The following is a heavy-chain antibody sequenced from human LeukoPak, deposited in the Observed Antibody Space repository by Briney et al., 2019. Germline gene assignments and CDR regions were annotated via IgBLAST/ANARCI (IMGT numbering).Heavy chain of an antibody. J-gene: IGHJ6*04. CDR2: INPNNGGT. D-gene: IGHD4-11*01. CDR1: GYTFTGHY. V-gene: IGHV1-2*02. Sequence: ASVKVSCKASGYTFTGHYMHWVRQAPAPGLEWMGWINPNNGGTNYAQKFQGRRTMTRDTSITTAYMELSRLRSDDTGVYYCARDSDDSNGAVWGKGTTVTVPS. CDR3: ARDSDDSNGAV.